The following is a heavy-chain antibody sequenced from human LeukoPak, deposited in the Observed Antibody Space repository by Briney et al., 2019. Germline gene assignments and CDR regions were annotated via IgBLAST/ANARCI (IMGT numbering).Heavy chain of an antibody. D-gene: IGHD5-12*01. V-gene: IGHV4-30-2*01. J-gene: IGHJ4*02. CDR2: IYHSGST. CDR3: ARDYGSGYDSLFHFDY. CDR1: GGSISSGGYY. Sequence: SQTLSLTCTVSGGSISSGGYYWSWLRQPPGKGLEWIGYIYHSGSTYYNPSLKSRVTISVDRSKNQFSLKLSSVTAADTAVYYCARDYGSGYDSLFHFDYWGQGTLVTVSS.